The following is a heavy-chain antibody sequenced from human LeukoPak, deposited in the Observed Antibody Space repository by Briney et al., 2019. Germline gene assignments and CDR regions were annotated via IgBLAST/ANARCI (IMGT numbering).Heavy chain of an antibody. CDR3: AKEMWSAMYYFDF. CDR1: GFTFSSYA. CDR2: LSGSGDST. D-gene: IGHD2-2*01. J-gene: IGHJ4*02. Sequence: TGGSLRLSCAASGFTFSSYAMRWVRQAPGKGLEWVSTLSGSGDSTYYADSVKGRFTISRDNSKNTLFLQMNSMRAEDTAVYYCAKEMWSAMYYFDFWGQGTLVTVSS. V-gene: IGHV3-23*01.